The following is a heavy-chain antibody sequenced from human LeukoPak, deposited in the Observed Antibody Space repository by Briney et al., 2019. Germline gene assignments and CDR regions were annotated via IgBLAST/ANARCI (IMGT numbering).Heavy chain of an antibody. J-gene: IGHJ4*02. Sequence: SETLSLICTVSDGSISSSSYYWGWIRQPPGKGLEWIGSIYYSGSTYYNPSLKSRVTISVDTSKNQFSLKLSSVTAADTAVYYCARTRPYSSSWSPLDYWGQGTLVTVSS. CDR1: DGSISSSSYY. D-gene: IGHD6-13*01. CDR2: IYYSGST. V-gene: IGHV4-39*07. CDR3: ARTRPYSSSWSPLDY.